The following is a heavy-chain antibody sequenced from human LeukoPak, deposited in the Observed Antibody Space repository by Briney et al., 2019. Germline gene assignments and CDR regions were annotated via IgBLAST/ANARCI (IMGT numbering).Heavy chain of an antibody. V-gene: IGHV1-18*01. J-gene: IGHJ4*02. Sequence: ASVKVSCKASGYTFTSYGISWVRQAPGQGLEWMGWISAYNGNTNYAQKLQGRVTMTTDTSTSTAYMELRSLRSDDTAVYYCARGPMTTVTTHLFDYWGQGTLVTVSS. D-gene: IGHD4-17*01. CDR2: ISAYNGNT. CDR3: ARGPMTTVTTHLFDY. CDR1: GYTFTSYG.